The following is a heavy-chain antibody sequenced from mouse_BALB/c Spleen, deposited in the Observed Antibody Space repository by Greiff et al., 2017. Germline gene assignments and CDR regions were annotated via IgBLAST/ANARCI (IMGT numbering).Heavy chain of an antibody. CDR2: ISSGGSYT. CDR1: GFTFSSYA. D-gene: IGHD2-14*01. Sequence: EVNVVESGGGLVKPGGSLKLSCAASGFTFSSYAMSWVRQTPEKRLEWVATISSGGSYTYYPDSVKGRFTISRDNAKNTLYLQMSSLRSEDTAMYYCARNYRYDGGNDYWGQGTTLTVSS. J-gene: IGHJ2*01. V-gene: IGHV5-9-3*01. CDR3: ARNYRYDGGNDY.